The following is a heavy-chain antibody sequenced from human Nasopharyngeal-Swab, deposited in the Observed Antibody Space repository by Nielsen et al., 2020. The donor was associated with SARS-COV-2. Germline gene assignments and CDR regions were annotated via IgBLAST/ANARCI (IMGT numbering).Heavy chain of an antibody. D-gene: IGHD2-21*02. J-gene: IGHJ3*02. Sequence: GSLRLSCAVYGGSFSGYYWSWIRQPPGKGLEWIGEINHSGSTNYNPSLKSRVTISVDTSKNQFSLKLSSVTAADPAVYYCASSDCGGDCYPDAFDIWGQGTMVTVSS. V-gene: IGHV4-34*01. CDR3: ASSDCGGDCYPDAFDI. CDR1: GGSFSGYY. CDR2: INHSGST.